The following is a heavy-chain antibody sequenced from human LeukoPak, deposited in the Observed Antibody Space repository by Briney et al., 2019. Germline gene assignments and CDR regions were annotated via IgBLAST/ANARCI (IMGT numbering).Heavy chain of an antibody. J-gene: IGHJ5*02. CDR3: AREDCSSTSCYGWTYNWFDP. D-gene: IGHD2-2*01. CDR2: ISYDGSNK. V-gene: IGHV3-30*04. CDR1: GFTFSSYA. Sequence: PGGSLGLSCAASGFTFSSYAMHWVRQAPGKGLEWVAVISYDGSNKYYADSVKGRFTISRDNSKNTLYQQMNSLRAEDTAVYYCAREDCSSTSCYGWTYNWFDPWGQGTLVTVSS.